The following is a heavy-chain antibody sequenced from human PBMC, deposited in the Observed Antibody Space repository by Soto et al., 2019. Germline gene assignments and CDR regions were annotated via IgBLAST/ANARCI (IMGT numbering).Heavy chain of an antibody. Sequence: ASVKVSCKASGYTFTSYDINWVRQATGQGLEWMGWMNPNSGNTGYAQKFQGRVTMTRNTSISTAYMGLSSLRSEDTAVYYCARDITGTTDGWFDPWGQGTLVTVSS. J-gene: IGHJ5*02. V-gene: IGHV1-8*01. D-gene: IGHD1-20*01. CDR3: ARDITGTTDGWFDP. CDR2: MNPNSGNT. CDR1: GYTFTSYD.